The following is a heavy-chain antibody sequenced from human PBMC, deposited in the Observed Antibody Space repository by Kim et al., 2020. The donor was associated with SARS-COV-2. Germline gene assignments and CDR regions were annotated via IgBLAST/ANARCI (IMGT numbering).Heavy chain of an antibody. J-gene: IGHJ4*02. CDR3: ARDRYSGYDYEGFDY. Sequence: DSVKGRFTISREHAKNSLYLQMNSLRAEDTAVYYCARDRYSGYDYEGFDYWGQGTLVTVSS. D-gene: IGHD5-12*01. V-gene: IGHV3-11*06.